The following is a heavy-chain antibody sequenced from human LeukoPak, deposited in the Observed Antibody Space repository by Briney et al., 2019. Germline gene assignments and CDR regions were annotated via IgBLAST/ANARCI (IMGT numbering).Heavy chain of an antibody. Sequence: GGSLSLSCAASGFTFSSYAMHWVRQAPGKGLEWVAVISYDGSNQDYVDSVKGRFTISRDNSKNTLSLQMNSLRGEDTAVYYCVREQTGYFDYWGQGTLVTVSS. CDR1: GFTFSSYA. CDR3: VREQTGYFDY. CDR2: ISYDGSNQ. V-gene: IGHV3-30*04. J-gene: IGHJ4*02.